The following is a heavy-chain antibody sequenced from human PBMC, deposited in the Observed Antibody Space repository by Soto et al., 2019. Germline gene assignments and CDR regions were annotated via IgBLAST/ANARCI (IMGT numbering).Heavy chain of an antibody. D-gene: IGHD2-21*02. Sequence: PETLSLTCTVAGGSISGYYWRWIQRPRGKGLEWIGYMYNTGSTIYNPSLKSRVTISVDTSKNQFSLKLNSVTAADTAVYYCARDLWGYCGADCYPLDVWGQGTTVTVS. J-gene: IGHJ6*02. CDR1: GGSISGYY. CDR2: MYNTGST. CDR3: ARDLWGYCGADCYPLDV. V-gene: IGHV4-59*01.